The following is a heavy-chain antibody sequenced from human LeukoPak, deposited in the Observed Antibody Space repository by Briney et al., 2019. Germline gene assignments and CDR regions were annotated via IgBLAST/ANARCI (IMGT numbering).Heavy chain of an antibody. CDR1: GGSFSGYY. CDR2: INHSGST. CDR3: ARDPHGGYSYAYFDY. V-gene: IGHV4-34*01. J-gene: IGHJ4*02. Sequence: SETLSLTCAVYGGSFSGYYWSWIRQPPGKGLEWIGEINHSGSTNYNPSLKSRVTISVDTSKNQFSLKLSSVTAADTAVYYCARDPHGGYSYAYFDYWGQGTLVTVSS. D-gene: IGHD5-18*01.